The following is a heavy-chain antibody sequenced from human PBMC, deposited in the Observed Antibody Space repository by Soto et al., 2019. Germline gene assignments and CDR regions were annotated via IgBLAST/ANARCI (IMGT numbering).Heavy chain of an antibody. CDR2: IYSGGNT. V-gene: IGHV3-66*01. Sequence: GGSLRLSCAVSGFTFSDYWMSWVRQAPGKGLEWVSFIYSGGNTYYADSVKGRFTISRDNSKNMLYLQMNSLRVEDTAVYYCAREVRVRGFTFDIWGQGTMVTVSS. J-gene: IGHJ3*02. CDR1: GFTFSDYW. CDR3: AREVRVRGFTFDI. D-gene: IGHD3-3*01.